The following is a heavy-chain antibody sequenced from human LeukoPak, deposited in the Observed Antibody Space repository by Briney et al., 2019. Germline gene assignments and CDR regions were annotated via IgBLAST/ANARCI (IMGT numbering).Heavy chain of an antibody. CDR1: GYSFTDYY. D-gene: IGHD2-21*01. CDR3: ARADRLHGGPYLIGP. J-gene: IGHJ5*02. Sequence: TSVKVSCKTSGYSFTDYYMHWVRQAPGQGLEWMGWINPNSGGTSSAQKFQGRVTMTRDTSITTVYMEVSWLTSDDTAIYYCARADRLHGGPYLIGPWGQGTLVTVSS. CDR2: INPNSGGT. V-gene: IGHV1-2*02.